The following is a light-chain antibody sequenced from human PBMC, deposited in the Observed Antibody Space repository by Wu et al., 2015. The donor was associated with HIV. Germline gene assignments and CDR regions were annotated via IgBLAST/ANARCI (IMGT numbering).Light chain of an antibody. J-gene: IGKJ1*01. CDR2: AAS. CDR1: QSVGTT. Sequence: EIVMTQSPATLSVSPGERATLSCRASQSVGTTVAWYQQRPGQAPRVLIYAASTRATGIPARFSGSGSGTEFTLTISSVQSEDLAVYYCQQYNHWPLVTFGQGTKVQSK. V-gene: IGKV3-15*01. CDR3: QQYNHWPLVT.